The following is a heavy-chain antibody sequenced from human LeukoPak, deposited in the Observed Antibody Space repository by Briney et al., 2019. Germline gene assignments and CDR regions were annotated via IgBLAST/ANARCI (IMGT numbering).Heavy chain of an antibody. CDR1: GFTFSDYY. J-gene: IGHJ4*02. D-gene: IGHD4-23*01. CDR3: VGNLELSVDY. Sequence: GGSLRLSCAASGFTFSDYYMSWIRQAPGKGLEWVSAISGSGGSTYYADSVKGRFTISRDNSKNTLYLQINSLRAEDTAVYYCVGNLELSVDYWGQGTLVTVSS. CDR2: ISGSGGST. V-gene: IGHV3-23*01.